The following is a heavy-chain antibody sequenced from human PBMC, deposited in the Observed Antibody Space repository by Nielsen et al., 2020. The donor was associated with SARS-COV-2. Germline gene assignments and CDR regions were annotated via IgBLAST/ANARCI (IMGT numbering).Heavy chain of an antibody. Sequence: VRQMPGKGLEWMGIIYPGDSDTRYSPSFQGQVTISADKSISTAYLQWSSLKASDAAMYYCARHEEAAASNYYYYGMDVWGQRTTVTVSS. J-gene: IGHJ6*02. V-gene: IGHV5-51*01. CDR3: ARHEEAAASNYYYYGMDV. CDR2: IYPGDSDT. D-gene: IGHD2-2*01.